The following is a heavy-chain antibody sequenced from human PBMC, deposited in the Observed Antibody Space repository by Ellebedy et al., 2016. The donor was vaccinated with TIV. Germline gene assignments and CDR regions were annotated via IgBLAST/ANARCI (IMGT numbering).Heavy chain of an antibody. J-gene: IGHJ3*02. Sequence: MPSETLSLTCAVSTGSIRSGGYSWSWLRQPPGKGPAWIGDIFHTVNTYYNSSLKSRVTMSVDTSRNQFSLKLHSVTAADTAMYFCDTATGGWMAPHAFEIWGQGTLVTVSS. CDR3: DTATGGWMAPHAFEI. D-gene: IGHD2-8*02. CDR1: TGSIRSGGYS. CDR2: IFHTVNT. V-gene: IGHV4-30-2*01.